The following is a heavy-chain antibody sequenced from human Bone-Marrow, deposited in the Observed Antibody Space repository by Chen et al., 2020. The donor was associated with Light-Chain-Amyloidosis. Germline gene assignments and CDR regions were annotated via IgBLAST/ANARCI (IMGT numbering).Heavy chain of an antibody. CDR3: ARRRDGYNFDY. V-gene: IGHV5-51*01. D-gene: IGHD5-12*01. CDR1: GYTFPNYW. CDR2: IYPDDSDA. Sequence: EVQLEQSGPEVKKPGEPLKISCKGSGYTFPNYWIGWVRQMPGKGLAWMGVIYPDDSDARYSPSFGGQVTISADKSITTAYLQWRSLKASDTAMYYCARRRDGYNFDYWGQGTLVTVSS. J-gene: IGHJ4*02.